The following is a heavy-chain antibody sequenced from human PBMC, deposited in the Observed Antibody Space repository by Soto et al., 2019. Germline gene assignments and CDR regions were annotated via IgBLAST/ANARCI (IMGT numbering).Heavy chain of an antibody. CDR1: GYSFTSYW. CDR2: IDSSDSYT. D-gene: IGHD6-19*01. V-gene: IGHV5-10-1*01. J-gene: IGHJ6*02. Sequence: PGESLKISCTGSGYSFTSYWISWVRQMTGTGLAWMGRIDSSDSYTDYSPSFQGHVTISADKSISTAYLQWSSLKASDTPMYYCARQAAGTSVIYYGMGVWGQVTTGTV. CDR3: ARQAAGTSVIYYGMGV.